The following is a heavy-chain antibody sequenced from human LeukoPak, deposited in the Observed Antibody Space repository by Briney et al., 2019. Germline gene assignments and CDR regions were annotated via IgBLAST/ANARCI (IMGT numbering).Heavy chain of an antibody. V-gene: IGHV6-1*01. CDR3: ARSTGPIDY. D-gene: IGHD1-1*01. Sequence: SQTLSLTCAISGDSVSSNSAAWNWIRQSPSRGLEWLGRTYYRSKWYTYYAVSVKSRISINRDTSKNQISLPLNSVTPEDTAVYYCARSTGPIDYWGQGTLVTVSS. J-gene: IGHJ4*02. CDR1: GDSVSSNSAA. CDR2: TYYRSKWYT.